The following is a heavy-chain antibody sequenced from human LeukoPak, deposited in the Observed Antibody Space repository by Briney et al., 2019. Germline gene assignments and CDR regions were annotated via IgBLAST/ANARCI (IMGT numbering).Heavy chain of an antibody. CDR2: IYTSGST. CDR3: ARADYSSGWNDWFDP. V-gene: IGHV4-61*02. CDR1: GGSISSGSYY. J-gene: IGHJ5*02. D-gene: IGHD6-19*01. Sequence: SETLSLTCTVSGGSISSGSYYWSWIRQPAGKGLEWIGRIYTSGSTNYNPSLKSRVTISVDTSKNQFSLKLSSVTAADTAVYYCARADYSSGWNDWFDPWGQGTLVTVSS.